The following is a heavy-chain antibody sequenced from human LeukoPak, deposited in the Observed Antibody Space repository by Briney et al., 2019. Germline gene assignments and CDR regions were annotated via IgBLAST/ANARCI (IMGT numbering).Heavy chain of an antibody. CDR2: ISAYNGNT. D-gene: IGHD2-2*01. CDR1: GYTFTSYG. J-gene: IGHJ6*02. CDR3: ARVFQLRGALNYYYGMDV. V-gene: IGHV1-18*01. Sequence: ASVKVSCKASGYTFTSYGISWVRQAPGQGLEWMGWISAYNGNTNYAQKLQGRVTMTTDTSTNTAYMELRSLRSDDTAVYYCARVFQLRGALNYYYGMDVWGQGTTVTVSS.